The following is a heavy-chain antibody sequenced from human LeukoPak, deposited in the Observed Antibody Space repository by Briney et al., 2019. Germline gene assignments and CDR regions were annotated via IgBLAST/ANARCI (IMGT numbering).Heavy chain of an antibody. CDR3: ARDGGRGSSGYINY. CDR1: GYSISSGYY. Sequence: SETLSLTCTVSGYSISSGYYWGWIRQPPGKGLEWIGSIYHSGSTYYNPSLKSRVTISVDKSKNQFSLKLSSVTAADTAVYYCARDGGRGSSGYINYWGQGTLVTVSS. D-gene: IGHD3-22*01. J-gene: IGHJ4*02. V-gene: IGHV4-38-2*02. CDR2: IYHSGST.